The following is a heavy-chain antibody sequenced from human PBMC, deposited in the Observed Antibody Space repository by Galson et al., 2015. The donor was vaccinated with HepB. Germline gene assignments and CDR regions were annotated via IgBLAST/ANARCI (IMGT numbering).Heavy chain of an antibody. Sequence: SVKVSCKASGYTFSSCNIIWVRQAPGQGFEWMGWISGDNGNTNYAQKFQDRVTITTDTSTGTAYMELRSLRSDDTAVYYCARLGGDYYDSSTYDPLYFDSWGQGTRVIVSS. CDR1: GYTFSSCN. J-gene: IGHJ4*02. CDR2: ISGDNGNT. D-gene: IGHD3-22*01. CDR3: ARLGGDYYDSSTYDPLYFDS. V-gene: IGHV1-18*04.